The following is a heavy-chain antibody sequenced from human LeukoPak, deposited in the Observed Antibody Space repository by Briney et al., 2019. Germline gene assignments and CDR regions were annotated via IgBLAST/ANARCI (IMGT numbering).Heavy chain of an antibody. V-gene: IGHV1-2*02. CDR2: INPNSGGT. CDR3: ARVYSNYLPALDY. J-gene: IGHJ4*02. D-gene: IGHD4-11*01. Sequence: ASVKVSCKASGYTFTGYYMRWVRQAPGQGLEWMGWINPNSGGTNYAQKFQGRVTLTSDASISTAYMDLNGLRSDDTAVYYCARVYSNYLPALDYWGQGTLVTVSS. CDR1: GYTFTGYY.